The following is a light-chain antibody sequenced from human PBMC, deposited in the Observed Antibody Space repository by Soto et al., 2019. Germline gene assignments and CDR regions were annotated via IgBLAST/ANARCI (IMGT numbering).Light chain of an antibody. CDR3: QQRSNWPPVIT. V-gene: IGKV3-11*01. Sequence: EIVLTQSPATLSLSPGERVTLSCRASQSFSSYLAWYQQKPGQAPRLLIYDASKRATGIPARFSGRGSVTEVTLTISSLETEDFAFYYCQQRSNWPPVITFGQGTRLEIK. CDR2: DAS. CDR1: QSFSSY. J-gene: IGKJ5*01.